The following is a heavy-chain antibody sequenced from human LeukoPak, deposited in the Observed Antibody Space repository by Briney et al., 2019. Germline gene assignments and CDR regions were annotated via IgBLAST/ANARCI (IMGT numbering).Heavy chain of an antibody. V-gene: IGHV4-59*01. CDR2: IYYSGST. CDR3: ARGMDYYDSNGYGTGALDL. J-gene: IGHJ3*01. CDR1: GGSISSYY. D-gene: IGHD3-22*01. Sequence: PSETLSLTCTVSGGSISSYYWSWIRQPPGKGLEWIGYIYYSGSTNYNPSLKSRVTISVDTSKNQFSLKLSSVTAADTAVYYCARGMDYYDSNGYGTGALDLWGQGTMVTVSS.